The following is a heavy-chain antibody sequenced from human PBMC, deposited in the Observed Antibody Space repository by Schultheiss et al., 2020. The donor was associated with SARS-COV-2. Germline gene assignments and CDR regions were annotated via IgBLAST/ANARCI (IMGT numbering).Heavy chain of an antibody. D-gene: IGHD3-3*01. CDR3: ARGRRDPGEWDY. J-gene: IGHJ4*02. V-gene: IGHV4-61*02. CDR2: IYTSGST. CDR1: GGSISSGSYY. Sequence: SETLSLTCTVSGGSISSGSYYWSWIRQPAGKGLEWIGRIYTSGSTNYNPSLKSRVIMSVDTSKNQFSLKLSSVTAADTAVYYCARGRRDPGEWDYWGQGTLVTVSS.